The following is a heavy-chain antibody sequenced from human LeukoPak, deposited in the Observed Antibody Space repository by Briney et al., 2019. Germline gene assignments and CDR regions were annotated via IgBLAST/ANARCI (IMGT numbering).Heavy chain of an antibody. CDR2: ISSSSSTI. Sequence: GGPLRLSCAASGFTFSSYSMNWVRQAPGKGLEWVPYISSSSSTIYYADSVKGRFTISRDNAKNSLYLQMNSLRAEDTAVYYCARGWNYPPYYYYYYGMDVWGQGTTVTVSS. V-gene: IGHV3-48*01. CDR3: ARGWNYPPYYYYYYGMDV. J-gene: IGHJ6*02. CDR1: GFTFSSYS. D-gene: IGHD1-7*01.